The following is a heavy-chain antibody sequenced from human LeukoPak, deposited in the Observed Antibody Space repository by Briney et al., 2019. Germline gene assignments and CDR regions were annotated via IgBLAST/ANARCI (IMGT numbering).Heavy chain of an antibody. J-gene: IGHJ4*02. V-gene: IGHV3-30-3*01. CDR1: GFSFSNYA. Sequence: PGGSLRLSCLTSGFSFSNYAMHWVCQAPGKGLEWVAVISYDGSNKYYADSVKGRFTISRDNSKNTLYLQMNSLRAEDTAVYYCARGPRAHFDYWGQGTLVTVSS. CDR3: ARGPRAHFDY. CDR2: ISYDGSNK.